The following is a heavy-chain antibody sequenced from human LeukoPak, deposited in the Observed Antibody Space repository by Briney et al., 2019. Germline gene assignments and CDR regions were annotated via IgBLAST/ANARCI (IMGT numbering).Heavy chain of an antibody. CDR3: ARESGLVVVTGAPDY. CDR1: GYTFTSYY. CDR2: INPSGGST. J-gene: IGHJ4*02. V-gene: IGHV1-46*01. Sequence: GASVKVSCKASGYTFTSYYMHWVRQAPGQGLEWMGIINPSGGSTSYAQKFQGRVTMTRDMSTSTVYMELSSLRSEDTAVYYCARESGLVVVTGAPDYWGQGTLVTVSS. D-gene: IGHD3-22*01.